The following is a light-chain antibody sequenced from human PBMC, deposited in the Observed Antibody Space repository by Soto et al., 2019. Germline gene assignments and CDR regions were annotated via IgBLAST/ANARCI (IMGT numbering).Light chain of an antibody. CDR2: SNN. CDR3: AAWDDSLNGHV. V-gene: IGLV1-44*01. J-gene: IGLJ1*01. CDR1: SFNIGSNT. Sequence: QSVLTQPPSASGTPRQMVTISCSGSSFNIGSNTVNWFQQLPETAPKLLIYSNNQRPSGVPDRFSASKSGISASLAISGLQSEDEADYYCAAWDDSLNGHVFGTGTKVTVL.